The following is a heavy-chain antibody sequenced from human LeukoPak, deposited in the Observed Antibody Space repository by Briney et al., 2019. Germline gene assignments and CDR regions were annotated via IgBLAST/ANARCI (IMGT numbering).Heavy chain of an antibody. J-gene: IGHJ6*04. V-gene: IGHV5-51*01. CDR2: IYPGDSDT. D-gene: IGHD6-13*01. Sequence: GESLKISCKGSGYSFTSYWIGWVRQMPGKGLEWMGIIYPGDSDTRYSPSFQGQVTISADKSISTAYLQWSSLKASDTAMYYCARGGQQLGKSDGMDVWGKGTTVTVSS. CDR1: GYSFTSYW. CDR3: ARGGQQLGKSDGMDV.